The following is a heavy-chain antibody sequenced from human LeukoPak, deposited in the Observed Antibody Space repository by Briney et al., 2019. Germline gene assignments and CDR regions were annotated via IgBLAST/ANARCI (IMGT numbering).Heavy chain of an antibody. CDR1: GGSISSSSYY. V-gene: IGHV4-39*01. CDR3: ARRGNTYGQFDY. Sequence: SETLSLTCTVSGGSISSSSYYWGWIRQPPGEGLEWIGSIFYSGGTYYNPSLMSRVTISVDTSKNQFSLKLNSVTAADTAVYYCARRGNTYGQFDYWGQGTLVTVSS. D-gene: IGHD5-18*01. CDR2: IFYSGGT. J-gene: IGHJ4*02.